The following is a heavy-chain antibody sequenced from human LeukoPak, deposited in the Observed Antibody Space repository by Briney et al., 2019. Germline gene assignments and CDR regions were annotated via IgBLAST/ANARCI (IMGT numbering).Heavy chain of an antibody. V-gene: IGHV3-23*01. Sequence: PGGSLRLSCAASGFTFSSYAMNWVRQAPGKGLEWVSVIRGSGGGSYYGDSVKGRFTISRDNSKNTLYLQMNSLRAEDTAVYYCAKGGPRYCSSTSCYLFDYWGQGTLVTVSS. D-gene: IGHD2-2*01. CDR2: IRGSGGGS. CDR3: AKGGPRYCSSTSCYLFDY. J-gene: IGHJ4*02. CDR1: GFTFSSYA.